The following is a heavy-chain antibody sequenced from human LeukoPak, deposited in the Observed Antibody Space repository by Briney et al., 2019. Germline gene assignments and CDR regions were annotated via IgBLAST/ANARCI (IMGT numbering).Heavy chain of an antibody. Sequence: SETLSLTCAVYDGSFSGYYWSWIRQPPGKGLEWIGEINHSGSTKYNPSLKSRVTISIDTSKKQVSLKLSSVTAADTAMYYCARGDYYGSGSIDYWGQGTLVTVSS. CDR3: ARGDYYGSGSIDY. V-gene: IGHV4-34*01. J-gene: IGHJ4*02. CDR2: INHSGST. D-gene: IGHD3-10*01. CDR1: DGSFSGYY.